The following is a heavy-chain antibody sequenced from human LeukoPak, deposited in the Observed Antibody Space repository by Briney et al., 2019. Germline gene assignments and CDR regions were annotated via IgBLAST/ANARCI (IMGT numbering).Heavy chain of an antibody. V-gene: IGHV3-11*04. CDR3: AELGITMIGGV. CDR1: GFTFSDNY. Sequence: PGGSLRLSCAASGFTFSDNYMSWIRQAPGKGLEWVSYISSSGNTTYNADSVKGRFSITRDNAKNSLYLQMNSLRAEDTAVYYCAELGITMIGGVWGKGTTVTTSS. J-gene: IGHJ6*04. CDR2: ISSSGNTT. D-gene: IGHD3-10*02.